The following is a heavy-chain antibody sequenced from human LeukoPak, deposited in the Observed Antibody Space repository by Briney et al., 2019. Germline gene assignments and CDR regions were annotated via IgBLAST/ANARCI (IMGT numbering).Heavy chain of an antibody. J-gene: IGHJ6*03. V-gene: IGHV3-33*06. CDR3: AKAGPVVGGTFNDDYYYMDV. D-gene: IGHD2-2*01. CDR2: IWYDGSNK. CDR1: GFTFSSYG. Sequence: GGSLRLSCAASGFTFSSYGMHWVRQAPGKGLEWVALIWYDGSNKYYADSVKGRFTVSRDNSKKTLYLEMNSLRAEDTAVYYCAKAGPVVGGTFNDDYYYMDVWGKGTTVTVSS.